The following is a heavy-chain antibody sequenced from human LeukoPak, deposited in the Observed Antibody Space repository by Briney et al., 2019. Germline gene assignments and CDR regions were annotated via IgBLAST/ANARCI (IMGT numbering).Heavy chain of an antibody. D-gene: IGHD3-22*01. V-gene: IGHV4-31*03. J-gene: IGHJ4*02. CDR2: IYYSGST. CDR3: ARVRGSGYYYDY. CDR1: GGSISSGGYY. Sequence: KSSETLSLTCTVSGGSISSGGYYWSWIRQHPGKGLEWIGYIYYSGSTYYNPSLKSRVTISVDTSKNQFSLKLSSVTAADTAVYYCARVRGSGYYYDYWGQGTLVTVSS.